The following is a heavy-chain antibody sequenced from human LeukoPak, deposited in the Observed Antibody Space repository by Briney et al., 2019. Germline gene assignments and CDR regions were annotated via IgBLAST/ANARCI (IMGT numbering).Heavy chain of an antibody. Sequence: GGSLRLSCAVSGITLSNYGMSWVRQAPGKGLEWVAGSASGGGTNYADSVKGRFTISRDNPKNTLYLQMNSLKASDSAMYYCARLSGEGWSEYWGQGTLVSVSS. CDR2: SASGGGT. CDR3: ARLSGEGWSEY. J-gene: IGHJ4*02. V-gene: IGHV3-23*01. CDR1: GITLSNYG.